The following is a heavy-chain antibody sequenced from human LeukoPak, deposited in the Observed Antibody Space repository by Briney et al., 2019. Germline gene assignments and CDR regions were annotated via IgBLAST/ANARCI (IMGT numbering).Heavy chain of an antibody. CDR2: ISDDGSDK. Sequence: GRSLRLSCAASGFTFSSYGMHWVRQAPGKGLEWVAVISDDGSDKYYIDSVKGRFTISRDSSKNTLYLQMNSLRAEDTAVYYCARDGPYYDVLTGYPPFDYWGQGTLVTVSS. J-gene: IGHJ4*02. CDR3: ARDGPYYDVLTGYPPFDY. CDR1: GFTFSSYG. D-gene: IGHD3-9*01. V-gene: IGHV3-30*03.